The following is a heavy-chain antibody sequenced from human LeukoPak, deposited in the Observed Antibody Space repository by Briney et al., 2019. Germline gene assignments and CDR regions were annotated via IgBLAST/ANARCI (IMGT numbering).Heavy chain of an antibody. Sequence: GGSLRLSCAASGFTFSSMNWVRQAPGKGLEWVSYISSSGSTIYYADSVKGRFTISRDNAKNSLYLQMNSLRAEDTAVYYCARVRDGYNSGFDPWGQGTLVTVSS. CDR2: ISSSGSTI. V-gene: IGHV3-48*03. D-gene: IGHD5-24*01. J-gene: IGHJ5*02. CDR3: ARVRDGYNSGFDP. CDR1: GFTFSS.